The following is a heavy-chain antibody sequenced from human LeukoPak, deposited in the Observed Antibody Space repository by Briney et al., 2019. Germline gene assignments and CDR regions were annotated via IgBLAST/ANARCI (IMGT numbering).Heavy chain of an antibody. CDR3: ARDLPCSSTSCYTEFYWFDP. V-gene: IGHV4-39*02. CDR2: IYYSGIT. CDR1: GGSISSSSYY. J-gene: IGHJ5*02. D-gene: IGHD2-2*02. Sequence: SETLSLTCTVSGGSISSSSYYWGWIRQPPGKGLEWIGSIYYSGITYYNPSLKSRVTISVDTSKNQFSLKLSSVTAADTAVYYCARDLPCSSTSCYTEFYWFDPWGQGTLVTVSS.